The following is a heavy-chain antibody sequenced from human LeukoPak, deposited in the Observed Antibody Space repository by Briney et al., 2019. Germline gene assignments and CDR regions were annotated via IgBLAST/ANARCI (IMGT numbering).Heavy chain of an antibody. D-gene: IGHD3-10*01. V-gene: IGHV1-24*01. CDR1: GYTLTELS. Sequence: ASVKVSCKVSGYTLTELSMHWVRQAPGKGLEWMGGFDPEDGETIYAQKFHGRVTMTEDTSTDTAYMELSSLRSEDTAVYYCATDRITMGGGAFDIWGQGTMVTVSS. CDR2: FDPEDGET. CDR3: ATDRITMGGGAFDI. J-gene: IGHJ3*02.